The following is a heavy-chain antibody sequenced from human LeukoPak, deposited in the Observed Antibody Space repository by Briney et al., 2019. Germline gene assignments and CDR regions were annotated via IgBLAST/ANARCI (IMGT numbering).Heavy chain of an antibody. CDR1: GYTFTGYY. CDR3: ARWAGRLISSSWLEY. V-gene: IGHV1-2*02. D-gene: IGHD6-13*01. J-gene: IGHJ4*02. Sequence: GASVKVSCKASGYTFTGYYMHWVRQAPGQGLEWMEWINPNSGGTNYAQMLQGRVTMTTDTSTTTAYMELRSLRSDDTAVYYCARWAGRLISSSWLEYWGQGTLVTVSS. CDR2: INPNSGGT.